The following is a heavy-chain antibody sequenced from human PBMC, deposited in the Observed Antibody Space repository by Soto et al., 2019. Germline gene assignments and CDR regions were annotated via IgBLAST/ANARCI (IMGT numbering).Heavy chain of an antibody. Sequence: GGSLRLSCAASGFTFSSYRMSWVRQAPGKGLEWVANIKQDGSEKYYVDSVKGRFTISRDNAKNSLYLQMNSLRAEDTAVYYCAREPRRGWFDPWGQGTLVTVSS. J-gene: IGHJ5*02. CDR1: GFTFSSYR. D-gene: IGHD3-10*01. CDR3: AREPRRGWFDP. CDR2: IKQDGSEK. V-gene: IGHV3-7*01.